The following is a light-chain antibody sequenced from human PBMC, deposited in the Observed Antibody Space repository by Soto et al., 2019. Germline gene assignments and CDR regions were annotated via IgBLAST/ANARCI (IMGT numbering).Light chain of an antibody. Sequence: EIVLTQSPATLSLSPGEGATLSCRASQSVGSLLAWYQQKPGQAPRLVIYDASNRATGIPARFSGSGSGKDVTLTISTLEPEKFTVYYCQQRSNWPITFGQGTRMEIK. J-gene: IGKJ5*01. V-gene: IGKV3-11*01. CDR1: QSVGSL. CDR3: QQRSNWPIT. CDR2: DAS.